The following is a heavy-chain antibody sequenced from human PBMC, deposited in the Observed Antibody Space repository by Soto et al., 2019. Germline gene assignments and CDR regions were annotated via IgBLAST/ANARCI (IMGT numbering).Heavy chain of an antibody. CDR2: FGPEDGET. CDR1: GYTLTELS. J-gene: IGHJ5*02. D-gene: IGHD3-10*01. CDR3: ATVIITMRGPNWFDP. Sequence: ASVKVSCKVSGYTLTELSMHWVRQAPGKGLEWMGGFGPEDGETIYAQKFQGRVTMTEDTSTDTAYMELSSLRSEDTAVYYCATVIITMRGPNWFDPWGQGTLVTVSS. V-gene: IGHV1-24*01.